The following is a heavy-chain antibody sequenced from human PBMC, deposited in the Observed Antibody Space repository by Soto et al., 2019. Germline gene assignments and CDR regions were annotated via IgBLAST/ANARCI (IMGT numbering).Heavy chain of an antibody. CDR2: INTDGSST. D-gene: IGHD5-18*01. V-gene: IGHV3-74*01. CDR3: ARGGPYNYXPRGSRVADF. Sequence: EVQLVESGGGLVQPGESLRLSCAASGFTFNDYWMHWVRQVPGKGLVWVSRINTDGSSTSYADSVKGRFTISRDNAKNTLSLQMSSLRVEDTAMYYCARGGPYNYXPRGSRVADFWGQGTLVTVSS. J-gene: IGHJ4*02. CDR1: GFTFNDYW.